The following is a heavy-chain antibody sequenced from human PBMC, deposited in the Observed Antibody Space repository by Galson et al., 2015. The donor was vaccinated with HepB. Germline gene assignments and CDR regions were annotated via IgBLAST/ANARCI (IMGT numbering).Heavy chain of an antibody. CDR3: ARRDGNNWFDP. CDR2: INTETANP. V-gene: IGHV7-4-1*02. D-gene: IGHD5-24*01. Sequence: SVKVSCKASGYTFTEYGLNWVRQAPGQGLERMGWINTETANPTYAQGFTGRFVFSLDASVNTAYLQISSLKADDTAVYYCARRDGNNWFDPWGQGTLVTVSS. CDR1: GYTFTEYG. J-gene: IGHJ5*02.